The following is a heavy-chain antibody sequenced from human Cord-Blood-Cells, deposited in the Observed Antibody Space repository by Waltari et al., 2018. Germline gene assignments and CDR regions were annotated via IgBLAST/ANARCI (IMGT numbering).Heavy chain of an antibody. CDR3: ARGAAGEGYWYFDL. Sequence: QLQLLQSGAEVKKPGASVKVSCKASGYTFTGYYMHLVRQAPGHGLEWIGGINPDRGGTNYAQNVMGLVTRTRDTSSSTAYMGLSRLRSDDTAVYYGARGAAGEGYWYFDLWGRGTLVTGSS. J-gene: IGHJ2*01. V-gene: IGHV1-2*04. CDR1: GYTFTGYY. D-gene: IGHD7-27*01. CDR2: INPDRGGT.